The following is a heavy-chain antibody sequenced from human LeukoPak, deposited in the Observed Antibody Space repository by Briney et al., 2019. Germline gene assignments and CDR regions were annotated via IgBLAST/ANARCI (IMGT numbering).Heavy chain of an antibody. CDR1: GFTFSSYA. D-gene: IGHD3-22*01. Sequence: PGGSLRLSCAASGFTFSSYAMSWVRQAPGKGLEWVANIKQDGSEKYYVDSVKGRFTISRDNAKNSLHLQMNSLRAEDTAVYYCARDKGYYDSSEAYWGQGTLVTVSS. J-gene: IGHJ4*02. CDR2: IKQDGSEK. CDR3: ARDKGYYDSSEAY. V-gene: IGHV3-7*01.